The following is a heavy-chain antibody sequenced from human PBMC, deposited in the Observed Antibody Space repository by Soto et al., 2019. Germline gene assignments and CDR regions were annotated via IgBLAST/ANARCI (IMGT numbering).Heavy chain of an antibody. Sequence: GGSLRLSCAASGFTFSSYGMHWVRQAPGKGLEWVAVIWYDGSNKYYADSVKGRFTVSRDNSKSTLYLQMNSLRADDSAVYYCVRDTRGGIIATAPHWGQGTLVTVSS. CDR1: GFTFSSYG. D-gene: IGHD1-20*01. V-gene: IGHV3-33*01. CDR3: VRDTRGGIIATAPH. J-gene: IGHJ1*01. CDR2: IWYDGSNK.